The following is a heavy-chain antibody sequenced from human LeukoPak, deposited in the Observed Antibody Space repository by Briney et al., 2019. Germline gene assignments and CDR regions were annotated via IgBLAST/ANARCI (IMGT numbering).Heavy chain of an antibody. CDR1: GYSFTSYG. Sequence: ASVKVSCKASGYSFTSYGISWVRQAPGQGLEWMGWIRVYNGNTNYAQKLQDRVTMTTDTSTSTAYMELRSLRSDDTAVYYCARGMYNSFDYWGQGTLVTVSS. J-gene: IGHJ4*02. CDR2: IRVYNGNT. CDR3: ARGMYNSFDY. V-gene: IGHV1-18*01. D-gene: IGHD1-14*01.